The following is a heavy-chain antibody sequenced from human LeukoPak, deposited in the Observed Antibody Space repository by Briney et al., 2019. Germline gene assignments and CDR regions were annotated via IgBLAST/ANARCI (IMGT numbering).Heavy chain of an antibody. CDR3: ARASAYGDYDY. V-gene: IGHV4-59*01. D-gene: IGHD4-17*01. CDR1: GGSISSYY. CDR2: IYYSGST. J-gene: IGHJ4*02. Sequence: SETLSLTCTVSGGSISSYYWSWMRQPPGKGLEWIGYIYYSGSTNYNPSLKSRVTISVDTSKNQFSLKLSSVTAADTAVYYCARASAYGDYDYWGQGTLVTVSS.